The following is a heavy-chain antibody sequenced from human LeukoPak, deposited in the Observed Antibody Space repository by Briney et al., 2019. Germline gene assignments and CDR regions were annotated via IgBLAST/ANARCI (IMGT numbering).Heavy chain of an antibody. J-gene: IGHJ6*02. D-gene: IGHD2-8*01. CDR2: ISGSGGST. CDR1: GFTFSSYA. CDR3: AKGPNHYYYYYGMDV. V-gene: IGHV3-23*01. Sequence: GGSLRLSCAASGFTFSSYAMSWVRQAPGKGLEWVSTISGSGGSTYYADSVKGRFTISRDNSKNTLYLQMNSLRAEDTAVYYCAKGPNHYYYYYGMDVWGQGTTVTVSS.